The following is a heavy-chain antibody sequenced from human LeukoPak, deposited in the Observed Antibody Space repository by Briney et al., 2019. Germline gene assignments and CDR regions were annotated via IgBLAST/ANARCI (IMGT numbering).Heavy chain of an antibody. V-gene: IGHV4-4*07. Sequence: SETLSLTCTVSDGSISSYYWSWLRQPAGKGLEWIGRIYTSGSTNYNPSLKSRVSMSVDRSKNQFSLNLSSVTAADTAVYYCARGRRGARFYYYYMDVWGKGTTVTVSS. CDR2: IYTSGST. CDR1: DGSISSYY. D-gene: IGHD3-10*01. J-gene: IGHJ6*03. CDR3: ARGRRGARFYYYYMDV.